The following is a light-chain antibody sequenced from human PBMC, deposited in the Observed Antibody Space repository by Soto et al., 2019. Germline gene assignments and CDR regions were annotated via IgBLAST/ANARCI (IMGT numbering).Light chain of an antibody. J-gene: IGLJ2*01. V-gene: IGLV1-44*01. CDR1: SSNVGSNT. CDR3: AAWDDSLNVV. CDR2: SNN. Sequence: QSVLTQPPSASGTPGQRVTLSCSGSSSNVGSNTVSWYQQLPGTAPTLLIYSNNQRPSGVPDRFSGSKSGTSASLAISGLQSEDEADYYCAAWDDSLNVVFGGGTKVTVL.